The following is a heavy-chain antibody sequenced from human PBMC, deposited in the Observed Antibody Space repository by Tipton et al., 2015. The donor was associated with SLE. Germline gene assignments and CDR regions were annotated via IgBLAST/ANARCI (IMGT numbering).Heavy chain of an antibody. J-gene: IGHJ4*02. CDR2: ISSSSSTI. CDR3: ARSRHLDY. V-gene: IGHV3-48*01. Sequence: SLRLSCAASGFTFSSYSMNWVRQAPGKGLEWVSYISSSSSTIYYADSVKGRFTISRDNAKNSLYLQMNSLRAEDTAVYYCARSRHLDYWGQGTLVTVSS. CDR1: GFTFSSYS.